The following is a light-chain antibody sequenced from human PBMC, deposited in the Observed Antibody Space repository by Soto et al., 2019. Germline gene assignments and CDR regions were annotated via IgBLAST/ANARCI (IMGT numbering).Light chain of an antibody. Sequence: IGVPQSPSSLAASLGGGVSIASPASQTIGTYVNWYRQKSGAAPGLLIYDASTLQSGVPARFRGSTSGTEFTLTISSLQFDDFAIYYCQQSYNTPLTFGQGTKVDIK. V-gene: IGKV1-39*01. CDR1: QTIGTY. CDR3: QQSYNTPLT. CDR2: DAS. J-gene: IGKJ1*01.